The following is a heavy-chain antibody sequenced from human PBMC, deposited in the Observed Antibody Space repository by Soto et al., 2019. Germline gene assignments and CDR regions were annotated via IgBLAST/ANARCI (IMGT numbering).Heavy chain of an antibody. Sequence: QVQLVQSGAEVKKPGASVKVSCKASGYSFLSYDISWVRQAPGQGLEWMGWISTDNGNTNYAQKVQGKVTMTTDTSTRTAYMELRSLRYDDTAMNYCARGMDDAFDIWGQGTMVTVSS. CDR3: ARGMDDAFDI. V-gene: IGHV1-18*01. J-gene: IGHJ3*02. CDR2: ISTDNGNT. CDR1: GYSFLSYD.